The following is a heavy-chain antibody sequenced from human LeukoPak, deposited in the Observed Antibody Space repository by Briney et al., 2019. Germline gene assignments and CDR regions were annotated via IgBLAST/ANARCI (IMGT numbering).Heavy chain of an antibody. V-gene: IGHV3-23*01. CDR1: GFTFSNYD. D-gene: IGHD4-23*01. CDR3: AKSLVRWAFDY. Sequence: PGGSLRLSCAASGFTFSNYDMSWVRLAPGKGLEWVSSLTSDGASTRYADSVKGRFTISRDNSKNTLYPQMNYLRAEDTALYFCAKSLVRWAFDYWGQGSLVTVSS. J-gene: IGHJ4*02. CDR2: LTSDGAST.